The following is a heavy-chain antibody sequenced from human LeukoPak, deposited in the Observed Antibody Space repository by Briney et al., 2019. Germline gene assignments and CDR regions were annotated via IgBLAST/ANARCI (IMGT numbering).Heavy chain of an antibody. CDR1: GFTFSSYA. J-gene: IGHJ6*02. Sequence: GGSLRLSCAAPGFTFSSYAMSWVRQAPGKGLEWVSAISGSGGSTYYADSVKGRFTISRDNSKNTLYLQMNSLRAEDTAVYYCAKGHHAAPYYYYGMDVWGQGTTVTVSS. CDR2: ISGSGGST. CDR3: AKGHHAAPYYYYGMDV. V-gene: IGHV3-23*01. D-gene: IGHD2-15*01.